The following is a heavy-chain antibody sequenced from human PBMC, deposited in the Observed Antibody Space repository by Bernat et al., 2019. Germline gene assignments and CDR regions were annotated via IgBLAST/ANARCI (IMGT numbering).Heavy chain of an antibody. CDR2: IYYSGST. CDR1: GGSISSSSYY. J-gene: IGHJ4*02. V-gene: IGHV4-39*01. Sequence: QLQLQESGPGLVKPSETLSLTCTVSGGSISSSSYYWGWIRQPPGKGLEWIGSIYYSGSTYYNPSLKSRVTISVDTSKNQFSLKLSSVTAADTAVYYCARYGGPGSGSWLRGYWGQGTLVTVSS. D-gene: IGHD3-10*01. CDR3: ARYGGPGSGSWLRGY.